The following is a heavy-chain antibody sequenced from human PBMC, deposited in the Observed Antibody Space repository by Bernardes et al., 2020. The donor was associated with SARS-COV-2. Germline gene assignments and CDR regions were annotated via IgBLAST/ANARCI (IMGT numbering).Heavy chain of an antibody. CDR2: INSDGSST. V-gene: IGHV3-74*01. D-gene: IGHD1-26*01. CDR1: GFTFSSYW. Sequence: GGSLRLSCAASGFTFSSYWMHWVRQAPGKGLVWVSRINSDGSSTSYADSVKGRFTISRDNAKNTLYLQMNSLRAEDTAVYYCARGRGNYYAHEDYWGQGTLVTVSS. J-gene: IGHJ4*02. CDR3: ARGRGNYYAHEDY.